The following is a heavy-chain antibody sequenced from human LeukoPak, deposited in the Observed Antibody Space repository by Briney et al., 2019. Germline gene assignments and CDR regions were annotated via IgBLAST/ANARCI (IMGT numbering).Heavy chain of an antibody. CDR3: ARPAPGTYSTFDY. J-gene: IGHJ4*02. V-gene: IGHV3-48*01. CDR1: GFIFSSYT. D-gene: IGHD6-13*01. CDR2: ISNSGSAL. Sequence: GGSPRLSCAASGFIFSSYTMNWVRQAPGKGLEWVSYISNSGSALNYADSVKGRFTISRDNAKNSLYLQMNSLRAEDTAVYYCARPAPGTYSTFDYWGPGTLVTVSS.